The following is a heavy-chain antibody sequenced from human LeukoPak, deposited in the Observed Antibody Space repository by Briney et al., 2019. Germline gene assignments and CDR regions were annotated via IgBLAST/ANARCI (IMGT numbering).Heavy chain of an antibody. CDR3: ARAPVAGSSWYTYYFDY. CDR1: GGSISSYY. V-gene: IGHV4-4*07. D-gene: IGHD6-13*01. J-gene: IGHJ4*02. CDR2: IYTSGST. Sequence: SETLSLTCTVSGGSISSYYRSWVRQPAGKGLEWIGRIYTSGSTNYNPSLKSRVTMSVDTSKNQFSLKLSSVTAADTAAYYCARAPVAGSSWYTYYFDYWGQGTLVTVSS.